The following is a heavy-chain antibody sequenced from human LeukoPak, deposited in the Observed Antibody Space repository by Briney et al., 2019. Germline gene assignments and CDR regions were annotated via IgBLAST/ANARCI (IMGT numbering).Heavy chain of an antibody. Sequence: ESGPTLVNPTQTLTLTCTFSGFFLSTSGVGVGWIRQPPGKALEWLAVIYWDDDKRYSPSLENRLTITKDISNNPVVLTMTNVDPVDTATYYCAHFKRGNIGHWGQGTLVTVSS. CDR1: GFFLSTSGVG. J-gene: IGHJ4*02. CDR2: IYWDDDK. V-gene: IGHV2-5*02. CDR3: AHFKRGNIGH. D-gene: IGHD2/OR15-2a*01.